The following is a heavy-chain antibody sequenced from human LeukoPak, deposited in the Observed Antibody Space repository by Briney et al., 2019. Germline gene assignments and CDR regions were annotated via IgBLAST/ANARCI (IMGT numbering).Heavy chain of an antibody. Sequence: PGGSLRLSCAASGFTYSSYAMHWVRQAPGKGLEYVSAISSNGGSTYYADSVKGRFTISRDNSKNTLYLQMGSLRAEDMAVYYCARESQQLVGGGYFDYWGQGTLVTVSS. J-gene: IGHJ4*02. V-gene: IGHV3-64*02. CDR2: ISSNGGST. D-gene: IGHD6-13*01. CDR1: GFTYSSYA. CDR3: ARESQQLVGGGYFDY.